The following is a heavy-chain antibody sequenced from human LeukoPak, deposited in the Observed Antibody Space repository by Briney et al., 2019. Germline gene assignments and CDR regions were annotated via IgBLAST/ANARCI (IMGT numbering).Heavy chain of an antibody. D-gene: IGHD3-3*01. V-gene: IGHV4-34*01. CDR3: ARQFWSGGYSSDFDY. CDR2: INHSGST. Sequence: SETLSLTCAVYGGSFSGYYWSWIRQPPGKGLEWIGEINHSGSTNYNPSLKSRVTISVDTSKNQFSLKLSSVTAADTAVYYCARQFWSGGYSSDFDYWGQGTLVTVSS. J-gene: IGHJ4*02. CDR1: GGSFSGYY.